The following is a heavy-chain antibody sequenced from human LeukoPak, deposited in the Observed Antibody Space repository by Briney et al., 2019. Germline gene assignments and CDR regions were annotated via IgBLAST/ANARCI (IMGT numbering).Heavy chain of an antibody. CDR2: ISSGGST. J-gene: IGHJ6*02. CDR1: GGSISSSGYY. V-gene: IGHV4-39*07. CDR3: AREFVEYYYDSSGYRIHDYYGMDV. D-gene: IGHD3-22*01. Sequence: PSETLSLTCTVSGGSISSSGYYWGWIRQPPGKGLEWIGSISSGGSTHYTPSLKSRVTISVEKSKNQFSLKLSSVTAADTAVYYCAREFVEYYYDSSGYRIHDYYGMDVWGQGTTVTVSS.